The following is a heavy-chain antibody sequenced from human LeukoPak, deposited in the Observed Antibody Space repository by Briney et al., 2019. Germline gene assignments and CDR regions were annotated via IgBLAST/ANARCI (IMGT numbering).Heavy chain of an antibody. CDR1: GYTFTSYY. J-gene: IGHJ6*03. CDR2: INPSGGST. D-gene: IGHD5-12*01. Sequence: ASVKVSCKASGYTFTSYYMHWVRQAPGQGLEWMGIINPSGGSTSYAQKFQGRVTMTRDTSTSTVYMELSSLRSEDTAVYYCARDGVLGYGYAYYYYYYMDVWGKGTTVTISS. CDR3: ARDGVLGYGYAYYYYYYMDV. V-gene: IGHV1-46*01.